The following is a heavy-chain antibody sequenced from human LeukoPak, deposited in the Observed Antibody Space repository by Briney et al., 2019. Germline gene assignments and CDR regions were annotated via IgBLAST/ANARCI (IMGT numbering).Heavy chain of an antibody. CDR2: IYYSGST. J-gene: IGHJ5*02. D-gene: IGHD3-10*01. CDR3: ARAGLWFGELLEYNWFDP. V-gene: IGHV4-31*03. CDR1: GGSISGGGYY. Sequence: SETLSLTCTVSGGSISGGGYYWSWIRQHPGKGLEWIGYIYYSGSTYYNPSLKSRVTISVDTSKNQFSLKLSSVTAADTAVYYCARAGLWFGELLEYNWFDPWGQGTLVTVSS.